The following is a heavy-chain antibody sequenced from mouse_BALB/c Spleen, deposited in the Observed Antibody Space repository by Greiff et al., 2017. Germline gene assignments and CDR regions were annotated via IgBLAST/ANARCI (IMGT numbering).Heavy chain of an antibody. CDR1: GFTFSDYY. CDR2: ISDGGSYT. Sequence: EVKLVESGGGLVKPGGSLKLSCAASGFTFSDYYMYWVRQTPEKRLEWVATISDGGSYTYYPDSVKGRFTISRDNAKNNLYLQMSSLKSEDTAMYYFARGATYYRYDYAMDYWGQGTSVTVSS. D-gene: IGHD2-14*01. CDR3: ARGATYYRYDYAMDY. V-gene: IGHV5-4*02. J-gene: IGHJ4*01.